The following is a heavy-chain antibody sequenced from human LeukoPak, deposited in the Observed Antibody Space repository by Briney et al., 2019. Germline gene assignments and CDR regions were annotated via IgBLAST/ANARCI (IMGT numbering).Heavy chain of an antibody. CDR3: ANLLYYYDSSGYHPDAFDI. D-gene: IGHD3-22*01. Sequence: GGSLRLSCAASGFTFSSYAMSWDRQAPGKGLEWVSAISGSGGSTYYADSVKGRFTISRDNSKNTLYLQMNSLRAEDTAVYYCANLLYYYDSSGYHPDAFDIWGQGTMVTVSS. J-gene: IGHJ3*02. V-gene: IGHV3-23*01. CDR1: GFTFSSYA. CDR2: ISGSGGST.